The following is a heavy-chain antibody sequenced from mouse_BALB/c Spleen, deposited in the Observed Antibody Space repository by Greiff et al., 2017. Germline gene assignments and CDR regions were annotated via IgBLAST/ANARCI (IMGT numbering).Heavy chain of an antibody. CDR2: IYPGSGNT. V-gene: IGHV1-84*02. D-gene: IGHD2-14*01. J-gene: IGHJ3*01. CDR3: ARREVRRGFAY. CDR1: GYTFTDYY. Sequence: VVESGPELVKPGASVKISCKASGYTFTDYYINWVKQKPGQGLEWIGWIYPGSGNTKYNEKFKGKATLTVDTSSSTAYMQLSSLTSEDTAVYFCARREVRRGFAYWGQGTLVTVSA.